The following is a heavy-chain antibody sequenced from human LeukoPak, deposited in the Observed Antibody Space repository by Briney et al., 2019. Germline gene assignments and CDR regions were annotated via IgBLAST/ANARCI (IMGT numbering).Heavy chain of an antibody. CDR1: GFTVSSNY. D-gene: IGHD3-10*01. CDR2: IYSGGST. CDR3: AKDLVTGSLDY. J-gene: IGHJ4*02. Sequence: GGSLRLSCAASGFTVSSNYMSWVRQAPGKGLEWVSVIYSGGSTYYADSVKGRFTISRDNSKNTLYLKMNSLRAEDTAIYYCAKDLVTGSLDYWGQGTLVTVSS. V-gene: IGHV3-53*01.